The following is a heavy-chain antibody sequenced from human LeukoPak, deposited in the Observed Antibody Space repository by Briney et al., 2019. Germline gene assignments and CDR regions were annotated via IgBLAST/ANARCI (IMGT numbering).Heavy chain of an antibody. J-gene: IGHJ3*02. CDR3: ARQVPQDYYYDSSGYLEGAFDI. CDR2: INTNTGNP. CDR1: GYTFTSYA. V-gene: IGHV7-4-1*02. Sequence: EASVKVSCKASGYTFTSYAMNWVRQAPGQGLEWMGWINTNTGNPTYAQGFTGRFVFSLDTSVSTAYLQISSLKAEDTAVYYCARQVPQDYYYDSSGYLEGAFDIWGQGTMVTVSS. D-gene: IGHD3-22*01.